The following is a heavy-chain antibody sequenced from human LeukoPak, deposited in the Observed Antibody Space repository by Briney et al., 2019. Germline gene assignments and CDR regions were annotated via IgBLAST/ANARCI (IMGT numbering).Heavy chain of an antibody. Sequence: SETLSLTCAVYGGSFSGSYWSWIRQPPGKGLEWIGEINHSGSTNYNPSRKSRCTISVDTSKNHCSLKLSSVTAADTAVYYCARGSYDSSGTKDWFDPWGQGTLVTVSS. J-gene: IGHJ5*02. CDR1: GGSFSGSY. CDR2: INHSGST. D-gene: IGHD3-22*01. V-gene: IGHV4-34*01. CDR3: ARGSYDSSGTKDWFDP.